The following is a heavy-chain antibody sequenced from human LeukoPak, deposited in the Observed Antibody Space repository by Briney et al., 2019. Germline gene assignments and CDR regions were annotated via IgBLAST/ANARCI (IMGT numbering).Heavy chain of an antibody. CDR1: GGSISSYY. CDR2: IYYSGST. V-gene: IGHV4-59*01. D-gene: IGHD3-22*01. Sequence: SXXLSLTCTVSGGSISSYYWSWIRQPPGKGLEWIGYIYYSGSTNYNPSLKSRVTISVDTSKNQFSLKLSSVTAADTAVYYCARSTGYYYDSSGYDYWGQGTLVTVSS. J-gene: IGHJ4*02. CDR3: ARSTGYYYDSSGYDY.